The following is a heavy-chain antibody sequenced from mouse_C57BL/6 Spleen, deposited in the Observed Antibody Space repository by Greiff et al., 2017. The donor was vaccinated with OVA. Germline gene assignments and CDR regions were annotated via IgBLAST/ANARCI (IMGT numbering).Heavy chain of an antibody. CDR3: AKRDHDCGGGFAY. CDR1: GFSLTSYG. J-gene: IGHJ3*01. Sequence: VQLQQSGPGLVAPSQCLSISCTVSGFSLTSYGVDWVRQPPGKGLEWLGVIWGGGSTNYNSALMSRLSISKDNSKSQVFLKMNSLQTDDTAMYYCAKRDHDCGGGFAYWGQGTLVTVSA. CDR2: IWGGGST. V-gene: IGHV2-9*01. D-gene: IGHD2-4*01.